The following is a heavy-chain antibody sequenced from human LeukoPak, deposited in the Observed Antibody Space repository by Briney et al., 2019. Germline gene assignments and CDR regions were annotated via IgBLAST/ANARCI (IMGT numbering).Heavy chain of an antibody. CDR2: INHSGST. CDR1: GGSFSGYY. J-gene: IGHJ6*04. V-gene: IGHV4-34*01. Sequence: SETLSLTCAVYGGSFSGYYWSWIRQPPGKGLEWIGEINHSGSTNYNPSLKSRVTISVDTSKNQFSLKLNSVTAADTVVYYCARGWGSGSAIYYYYGMDVWGKGTTVTVSS. CDR3: ARGWGSGSAIYYYYGMDV. D-gene: IGHD3-10*01.